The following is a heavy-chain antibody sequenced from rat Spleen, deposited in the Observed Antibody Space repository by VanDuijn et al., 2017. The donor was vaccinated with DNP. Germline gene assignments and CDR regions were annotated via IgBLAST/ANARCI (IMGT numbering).Heavy chain of an antibody. J-gene: IGHJ4*01. CDR3: GRNNYYAMDA. D-gene: IGHD1-10*01. Sequence: EVQLVESGGDLVQPGRSLKVSCVVSGFTFNKYWMTWIRQVPGKGLEWVASISASGGSTSYRDPVKGRFTISRDNAKSTLYLQMDSLRSEDTAIYYCGRNNYYAMDAWGQGTSVTVSS. V-gene: IGHV5-31*01. CDR2: ISASGGST. CDR1: GFTFNKYW.